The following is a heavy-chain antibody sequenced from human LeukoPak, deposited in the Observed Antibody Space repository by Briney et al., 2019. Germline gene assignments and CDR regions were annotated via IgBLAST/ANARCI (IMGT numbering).Heavy chain of an antibody. CDR2: IYYSGST. J-gene: IGHJ4*02. Sequence: SETLSLTCTVSGGSISSYYWSWIRQPPGKGLEWIGYIYYSGSTNYNPSLKSRVTISVDTSKNQFSLKLSSVTAADTAVYYRARGEAYDILTGYNSYYFDYWGQGTLVTVSS. D-gene: IGHD3-9*01. CDR3: ARGEAYDILTGYNSYYFDY. CDR1: GGSISSYY. V-gene: IGHV4-59*01.